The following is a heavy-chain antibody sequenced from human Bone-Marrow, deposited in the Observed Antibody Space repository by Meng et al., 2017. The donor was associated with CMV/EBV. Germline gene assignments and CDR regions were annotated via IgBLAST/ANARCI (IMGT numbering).Heavy chain of an antibody. V-gene: IGHV1-46*01. CDR1: GGTFSSYA. Sequence: ASVKVSCKASGGTFSSYAISWVRQAPGQGLEWMGIINPSGGSTSYAQKFQGRVTMTRDTSTSTVYMALSSLRSEDTAVYYCARGLPKLAARARYENYYYYGMDVWGQGTTVTVSS. J-gene: IGHJ6*02. CDR2: INPSGGST. D-gene: IGHD6-6*01. CDR3: ARGLPKLAARARYENYYYYGMDV.